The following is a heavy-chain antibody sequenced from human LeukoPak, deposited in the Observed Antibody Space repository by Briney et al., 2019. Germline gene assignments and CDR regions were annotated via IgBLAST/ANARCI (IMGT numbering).Heavy chain of an antibody. CDR3: ARGYSSGWYLLGDNWFDP. J-gene: IGHJ5*02. D-gene: IGHD6-19*01. V-gene: IGHV4-4*07. CDR1: GGSISSYY. Sequence: SETLSLTCTVSGGSISSYYWSWIRQPAGKGLEWIGRIYTSGSTNYNPSLKSRVTMSVDTSKNQFSLKLSSVTAADTAVYYCARGYSSGWYLLGDNWFDPWGQGTLVTVSS. CDR2: IYTSGST.